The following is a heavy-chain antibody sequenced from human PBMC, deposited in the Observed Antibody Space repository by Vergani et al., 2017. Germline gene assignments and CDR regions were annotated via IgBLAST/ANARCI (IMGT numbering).Heavy chain of an antibody. V-gene: IGHV3-30*02. Sequence: QVQLVESGGGVVQPGGSLRLSCAAPGFTLSSYSMHWVRQAPGKGLEWVAFIRYDGSNKYYADSVKGRFTISRDNSKNTLYLQRNSLRAEVTAVYYCAKGVGNFDYWGQGTLVTVSS. CDR2: IRYDGSNK. J-gene: IGHJ4*02. CDR3: AKGVGNFDY. CDR1: GFTLSSYS. D-gene: IGHD7-27*01.